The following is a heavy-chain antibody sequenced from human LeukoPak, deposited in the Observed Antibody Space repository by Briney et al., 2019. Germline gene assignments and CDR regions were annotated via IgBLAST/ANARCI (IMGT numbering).Heavy chain of an antibody. CDR1: GGSISSYY. D-gene: IGHD5-18*01. CDR3: ASFPRSRARGRGYSYGPFDY. Sequence: SETLSLTCTVSGGSISSYYWSWIRQPPGKGLEWIGYIYYSGSTNYNPSLKSRVTISVDTSKNQFSLKLSSVTAADTAVYYCASFPRSRARGRGYSYGPFDYWGQGTLVTVSS. CDR2: IYYSGST. V-gene: IGHV4-59*01. J-gene: IGHJ4*02.